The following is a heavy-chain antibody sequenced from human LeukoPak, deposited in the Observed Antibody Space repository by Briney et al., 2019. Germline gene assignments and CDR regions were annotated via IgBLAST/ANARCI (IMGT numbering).Heavy chain of an antibody. V-gene: IGHV3-7*03. CDR2: IKQDGSEK. Sequence: GGSLRLSCVASEFSFSTYWMSWVRQVPGKGLEWVANIKQDGSEKFYVDSVKGRFTISRDNAKNSVYLQMNSLRAEDTAVYYCAKDDGIAVAGTSDYWGQGTLVTVSS. J-gene: IGHJ4*02. CDR1: EFSFSTYW. CDR3: AKDDGIAVAGTSDY. D-gene: IGHD6-19*01.